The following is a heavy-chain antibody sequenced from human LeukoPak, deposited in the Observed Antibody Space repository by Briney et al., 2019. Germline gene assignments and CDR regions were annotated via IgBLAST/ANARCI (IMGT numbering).Heavy chain of an antibody. V-gene: IGHV3-33*01. CDR1: GFTFSSYG. Sequence: GGSLRLSCAASGFTFSSYGMHWVRQAPGKGLEWVAVIWYDGSNKYNADSVKGRFTISRDSSKNTLYLQMNSLRAEDTAVYYCARDRGGSSWYVDYWGQGTLVTVSS. CDR3: ARDRGGSSWYVDY. J-gene: IGHJ4*02. D-gene: IGHD6-13*01. CDR2: IWYDGSNK.